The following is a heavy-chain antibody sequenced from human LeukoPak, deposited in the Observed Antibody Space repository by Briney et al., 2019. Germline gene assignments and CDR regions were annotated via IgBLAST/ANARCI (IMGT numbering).Heavy chain of an antibody. J-gene: IGHJ6*03. Sequence: GASVKVSCKASGYTFTGYYMHWVRQAPGQGLEWMGWINPNSGGTNYAQKFQGRVTMTRDTSISTAYMELSRLRSDDTAVYYCARVDEIDYYYYMDVWGKGTTVTVSS. D-gene: IGHD2-21*01. V-gene: IGHV1-2*02. CDR3: ARVDEIDYYYYMDV. CDR1: GYTFTGYY. CDR2: INPNSGGT.